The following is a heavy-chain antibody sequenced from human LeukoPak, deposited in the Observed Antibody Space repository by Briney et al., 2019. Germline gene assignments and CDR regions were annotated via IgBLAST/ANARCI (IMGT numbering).Heavy chain of an antibody. CDR2: INHSGST. CDR3: ARGPGWLTYYYYYGMDV. J-gene: IGHJ6*02. Sequence: SETLSLTCAVYGGSFSGYYWSWICQPPGEGLEWIGEINHSGSTNYNPSLKSRVTISVDTSKNQFSLKLSSVTAADTAVYYCARGPGWLTYYYYYGMDVWGQGTTVTVSS. D-gene: IGHD6-19*01. V-gene: IGHV4-34*01. CDR1: GGSFSGYY.